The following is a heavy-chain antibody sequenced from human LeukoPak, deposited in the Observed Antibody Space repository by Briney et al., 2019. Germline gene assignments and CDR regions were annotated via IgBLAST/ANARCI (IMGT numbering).Heavy chain of an antibody. Sequence: SVKVSCKASGGTFSSYAISWVRQAPGQGLEWMGGIIPIFGTANYAQKFQGRVTITADESTSTAYMELSSLRSEDTAVYYCARVPTVPAAFEYFDYWGQGTLVTVSS. CDR2: IIPIFGTA. V-gene: IGHV1-69*13. CDR1: GGTFSSYA. J-gene: IGHJ4*02. D-gene: IGHD2-2*01. CDR3: ARVPTVPAAFEYFDY.